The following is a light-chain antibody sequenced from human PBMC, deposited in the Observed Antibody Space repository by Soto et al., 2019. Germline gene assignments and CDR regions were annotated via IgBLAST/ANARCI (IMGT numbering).Light chain of an antibody. Sequence: DIQMTQSPSSLSASVGDRVTITCRASQGISNYLAWYQQKPGKVPKLLICAASTLQSGVPSRFSGSGSGTDFTLTISSLQPEDVATYYCQKYNSALALTFGGGTKVEIK. J-gene: IGKJ4*01. V-gene: IGKV1-27*01. CDR2: AAS. CDR1: QGISNY. CDR3: QKYNSALALT.